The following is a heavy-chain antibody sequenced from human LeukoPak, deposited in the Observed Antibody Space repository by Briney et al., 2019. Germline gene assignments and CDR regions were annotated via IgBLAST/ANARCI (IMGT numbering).Heavy chain of an antibody. V-gene: IGHV3-49*04. CDR3: TGGSGGYPDY. D-gene: IGHD3-22*01. CDR1: AFTFGDYA. Sequence: GGSPRLSCTASAFTFGDYAINWVRQAPGKGLQWVGFIRSKAYGGTTEYAASVKGRFIISRDDSKSIAYLQMNSLKTEDTAVYYCTGGSGGYPDYWGQGTLVTVSS. CDR2: IRSKAYGGTT. J-gene: IGHJ4*02.